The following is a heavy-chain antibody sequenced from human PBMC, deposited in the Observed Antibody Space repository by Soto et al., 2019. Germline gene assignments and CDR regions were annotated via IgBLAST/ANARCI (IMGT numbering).Heavy chain of an antibody. V-gene: IGHV3-48*03. CDR3: ARENSVQAWLHHFDH. D-gene: IGHD5-18*01. CDR1: GFSFSSFA. CDR2: ISDDGASI. J-gene: IGHJ4*02. Sequence: QTGGSLRLSGEASGFSFSSFAMNWVRQAPGRGLEWVSYISDDGASIYYADSLKGRFTISRDNAKNSLSLQMNNLRAEDTAVYYCARENSVQAWLHHFDHWGLGTLVTVSS.